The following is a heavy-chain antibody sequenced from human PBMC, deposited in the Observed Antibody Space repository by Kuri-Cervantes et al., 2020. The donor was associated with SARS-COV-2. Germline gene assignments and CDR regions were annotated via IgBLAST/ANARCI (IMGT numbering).Heavy chain of an antibody. CDR2: ISSSGTYT. D-gene: IGHD3-3*01. J-gene: IGHJ6*02. Sequence: GESLKISCEVFGLTFNHYSMGWVRQAPGKGLEWVSSISSSGTYTYYADSLKGRFTISRDNSKNTLYLQMNSLRAEDTAVYYCARDAYDFWSGPYYYGMDVWGQGTTVTVSS. V-gene: IGHV3-21*04. CDR1: GLTFNHYS. CDR3: ARDAYDFWSGPYYYGMDV.